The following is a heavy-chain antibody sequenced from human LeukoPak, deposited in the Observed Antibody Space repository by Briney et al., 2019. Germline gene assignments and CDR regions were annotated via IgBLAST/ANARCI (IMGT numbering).Heavy chain of an antibody. J-gene: IGHJ4*01. CDR3: ARLRYASGSYSGFDY. Sequence: PSETLSLTCTVSGGSISSSSYYWGWVRQPPGKGLEWFGSIYYSGTTYYNPSLKSRVTISVDTSKNQFSLKLRSVTATDTAVYYCARLRYASGSYSGFDYWDQGTLATVSS. CDR1: GGSISSSSYY. D-gene: IGHD3-10*01. CDR2: IYYSGTT. V-gene: IGHV4-39*01.